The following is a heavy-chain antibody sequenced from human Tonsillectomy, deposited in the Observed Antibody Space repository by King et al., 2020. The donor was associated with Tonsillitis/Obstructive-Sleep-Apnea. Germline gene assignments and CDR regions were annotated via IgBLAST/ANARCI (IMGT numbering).Heavy chain of an antibody. J-gene: IGHJ4*02. CDR1: GYKFSNYW. V-gene: IGHV5-51*01. CDR3: ARPLTRGSNWNGPFDF. CDR2: IYPGDSDI. D-gene: IGHD1-20*01. Sequence: QLVQSGAEVKKPGESLRISCRGSGYKFSNYWIGWVRQTPGKGLEWMGFIYPGDSDIRDSPSFRGQVTFSVDVSINTAYLQWNSLKTSDTATYYCARPLTRGSNWNGPFDFWGQGTLVAVSS.